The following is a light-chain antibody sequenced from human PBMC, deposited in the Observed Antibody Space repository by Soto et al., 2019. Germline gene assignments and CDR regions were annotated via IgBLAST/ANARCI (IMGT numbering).Light chain of an antibody. CDR3: QNYNDWPPTWT. CDR1: QSVSSN. Sequence: EIVMTQSPATLSVSPGERATLSCWASQSVSSNLAWYQQKPGQAPRVLIYCASTRATGIPARFSGSGFGTEFTLTIISLLSEDVAVYYCQNYNDWPPTWTFGQGTRVEVK. V-gene: IGKV3-15*01. J-gene: IGKJ1*01. CDR2: CAS.